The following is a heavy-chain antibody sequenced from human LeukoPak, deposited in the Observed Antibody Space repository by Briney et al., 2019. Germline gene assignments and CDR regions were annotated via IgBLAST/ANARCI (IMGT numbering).Heavy chain of an antibody. CDR2: IYGGGST. D-gene: IGHD4-23*01. CDR3: ARRGDGGRSFDY. Sequence: GGSLRLSCAASGFTVSSSYMNWVRQAPGKGLEWVSLIYGGGSTYYADSVRGRFTISRDNSKNTLYLQMNSLRAEDTAVYYCARRGDGGRSFDYWGQGTLVTVSS. CDR1: GFTVSSSY. J-gene: IGHJ4*02. V-gene: IGHV3-53*01.